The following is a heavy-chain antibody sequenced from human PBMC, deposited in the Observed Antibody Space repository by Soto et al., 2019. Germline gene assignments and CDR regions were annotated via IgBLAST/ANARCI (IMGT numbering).Heavy chain of an antibody. CDR1: GGSISSYY. J-gene: IGHJ3*02. CDR3: ASTIGELGAFDI. V-gene: IGHV4-59*01. Sequence: TSETLSLTCTVSGGSISSYYWSWIRQPPGKGLEWIGYIYYSGSTNYNPSLKSRVTISVDTSKNQFSLKLSSVTAADTAVYYCASTIGELGAFDIWGQGTMVTVSS. D-gene: IGHD3-10*01. CDR2: IYYSGST.